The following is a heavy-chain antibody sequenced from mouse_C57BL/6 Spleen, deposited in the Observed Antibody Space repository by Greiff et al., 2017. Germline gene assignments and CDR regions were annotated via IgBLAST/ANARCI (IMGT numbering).Heavy chain of an antibody. J-gene: IGHJ4*01. CDR3: ARGGYYGRSHYYAMDY. D-gene: IGHD1-1*01. CDR1: GFTFSSYA. V-gene: IGHV5-4*03. CDR2: ISDGGSYT. Sequence: EVKLVESGGGLVKPGGSLKLSCAASGFTFSSYAMSWVRQTPEKRLEWVATISDGGSYTYYPDNVKGRFTISRDNAKNNLYLQMSHLKSEDTAMYYCARGGYYGRSHYYAMDYWGQGTSVTVSS.